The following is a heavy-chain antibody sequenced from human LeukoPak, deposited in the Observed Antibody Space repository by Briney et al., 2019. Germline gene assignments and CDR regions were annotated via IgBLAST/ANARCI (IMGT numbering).Heavy chain of an antibody. CDR2: IYYSGST. D-gene: IGHD3-9*01. CDR3: ARSILRYFDWPINYYFDY. J-gene: IGHJ4*02. Sequence: SETLSLTCTVSGGSISSSSYYWGWIRQPPGKGPEWIGSIYYSGSTYYNPSLKSRVTISVDTSKNQFSLKLSSVTAADTAVYYCARSILRYFDWPINYYFDYWGQGTLVTVSS. CDR1: GGSISSSSYY. V-gene: IGHV4-39*01.